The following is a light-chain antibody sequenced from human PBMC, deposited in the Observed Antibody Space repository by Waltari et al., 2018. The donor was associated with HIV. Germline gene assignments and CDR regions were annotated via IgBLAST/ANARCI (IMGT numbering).Light chain of an antibody. CDR1: SSDVGGFNS. CDR2: DVT. V-gene: IGLV2-11*01. Sequence: QSALTQPRSVSGSPGQSVTISCTGTSSDVGGFNSVSWYQQHPGKAPKLMIYDVTKRPSGVPDRFSGSKSGNTASLTISGLQADVEADYYCCSYAGNYTLIFGGGTKLTVL. CDR3: CSYAGNYTLI. J-gene: IGLJ2*01.